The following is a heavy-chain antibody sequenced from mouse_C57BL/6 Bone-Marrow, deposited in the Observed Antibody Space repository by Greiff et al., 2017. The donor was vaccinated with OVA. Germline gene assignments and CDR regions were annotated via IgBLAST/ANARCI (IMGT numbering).Heavy chain of an antibody. Sequence: QVQLQQSGAELAKPGASVKLSCKASGYTFTSYWMHWVKQRPGQGLEWIGYINPSSGYTKYNQKFKDKATLTADKSSSTAYMQLSSLTYEDSAVYYCAIGLYSNYYAMDYWGQGTSVTVSS. D-gene: IGHD2-5*01. CDR1: GYTFTSYW. CDR2: INPSSGYT. J-gene: IGHJ4*01. CDR3: AIGLYSNYYAMDY. V-gene: IGHV1-7*01.